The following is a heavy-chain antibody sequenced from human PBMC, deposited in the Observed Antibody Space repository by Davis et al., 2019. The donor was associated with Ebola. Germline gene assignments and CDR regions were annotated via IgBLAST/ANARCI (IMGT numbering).Heavy chain of an antibody. Sequence: MPSETLSLTCSVSGYSISSDYYWGWIRQPPGKGLEWIGSIHHSGNTYYNPSLKSRVTISVDTSKNQFSLKLSSVTAADTAVYYCARMMGILSMSGFSYYGMAVWGQGTTVTVSS. CDR2: IHHSGNT. CDR3: ARMMGILSMSGFSYYGMAV. J-gene: IGHJ6*02. V-gene: IGHV4-38-2*02. D-gene: IGHD1-26*01. CDR1: GYSISSDYY.